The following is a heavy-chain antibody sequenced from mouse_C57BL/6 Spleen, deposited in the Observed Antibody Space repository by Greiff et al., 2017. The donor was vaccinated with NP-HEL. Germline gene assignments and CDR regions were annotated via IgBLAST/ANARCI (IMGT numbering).Heavy chain of an antibody. CDR2: ISSGGSYT. Sequence: EVKLMESGGDLVKPGGSLKLSCAASGFTFSSYGMSWVRQTPDKRLEWVATISSGGSYTYYPDSVKGRFTISRDNAKNNLYLQMSSLKSEDTAMYYCARRGINTVVATDWYFDVWGTGTTVTVSS. CDR3: ARRGINTVVATDWYFDV. J-gene: IGHJ1*03. CDR1: GFTFSSYG. D-gene: IGHD1-1*01. V-gene: IGHV5-6*02.